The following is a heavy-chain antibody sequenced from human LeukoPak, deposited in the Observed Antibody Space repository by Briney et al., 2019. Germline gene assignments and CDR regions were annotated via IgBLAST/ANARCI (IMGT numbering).Heavy chain of an antibody. V-gene: IGHV3-23*01. D-gene: IGHD3-10*01. CDR2: ISGSGGST. CDR3: ARGSRRSLPDY. Sequence: GGSLRLSCVASGFTFSTYGMSWVRQAPGKGLEWVSAISGSGGSTYYADSVKGRFTISRDNAKNSLYLQMNSLRAEDTAVYYCARGSRRSLPDYWGQGTLVTVSS. J-gene: IGHJ4*02. CDR1: GFTFSTYG.